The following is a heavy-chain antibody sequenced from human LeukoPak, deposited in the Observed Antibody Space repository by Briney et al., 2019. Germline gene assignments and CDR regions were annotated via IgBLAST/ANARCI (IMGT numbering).Heavy chain of an antibody. Sequence: PGGSLRLSCAASGFTFSSYAMSWVRQAPGKGLVWVSGIDSDGHTTFYADYVKGRVTISRDNARNTLFLQMNSLGAEDTAVYYCATLAYGPDYWGQGTLVTVSS. CDR3: ATLAYGPDY. D-gene: IGHD3-10*01. CDR1: GFTFSSYA. V-gene: IGHV3-74*01. J-gene: IGHJ4*02. CDR2: IDSDGHTT.